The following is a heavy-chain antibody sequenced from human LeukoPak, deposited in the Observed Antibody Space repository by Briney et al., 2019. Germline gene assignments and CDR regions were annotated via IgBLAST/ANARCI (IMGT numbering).Heavy chain of an antibody. J-gene: IGHJ5*02. V-gene: IGHV4-34*01. Sequence: PSETLSLTCAVYGGSFSGYYWSWIRQPPGKGLEWIGEINHSGSTNYNPSLKSRVTISVDTSKNQFSLKLSSVTAADTAVYYCARHRAAAAANWFDPWGQGTLVTVSS. CDR1: GGSFSGYY. CDR2: INHSGST. CDR3: ARHRAAAAANWFDP. D-gene: IGHD6-13*01.